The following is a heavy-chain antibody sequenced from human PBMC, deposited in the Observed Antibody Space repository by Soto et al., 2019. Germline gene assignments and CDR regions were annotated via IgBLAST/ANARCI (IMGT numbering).Heavy chain of an antibody. V-gene: IGHV1-69*13. Sequence: PVKVSCKASGGTFSSYAISWVRQAPGQGLEWMGGIIPIFGTANYAQKFQGRVTITADESTSTAYMELSSLRSEDTAVYYCARAIGAIFGVVIKDLYYYYGMDVWGQGTTVTVSS. CDR2: IIPIFGTA. CDR3: ARAIGAIFGVVIKDLYYYYGMDV. J-gene: IGHJ6*02. CDR1: GGTFSSYA. D-gene: IGHD3-3*01.